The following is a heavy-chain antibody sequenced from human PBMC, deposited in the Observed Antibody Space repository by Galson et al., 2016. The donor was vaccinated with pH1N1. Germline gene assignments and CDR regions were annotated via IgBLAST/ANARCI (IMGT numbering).Heavy chain of an antibody. CDR3: ARARPTWDLLGDAFDI. Sequence: TLSLTCTVSGGSIGGGYYIWTWIRQPAGKGLEWIGRVFASGNTNYNPSLKGLVTISLDTSKSQFSLKLSSVTAADTAVYYWARARPTWDLLGDAFDIWGQGTVVTVSS. CDR2: VFASGNT. CDR1: GGSIGGGYYI. D-gene: IGHD1-26*01. V-gene: IGHV4-61*02. J-gene: IGHJ3*02.